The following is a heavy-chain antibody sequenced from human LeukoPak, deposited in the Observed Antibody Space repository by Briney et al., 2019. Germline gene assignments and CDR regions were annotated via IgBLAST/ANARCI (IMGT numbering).Heavy chain of an antibody. CDR1: GGSISSSSYY. Sequence: SETPSLTCTVSGGSISSSSYYWGWIRQPPGKGLEWIGSIYYSGSTYYNPSLKSRVTISVDTSKNQFSLKLSSVTAADTAVYYCARAGIVVVVAAIRGFDYWGQGTLVTVSS. CDR3: ARAGIVVVVAAIRGFDY. J-gene: IGHJ4*02. D-gene: IGHD2-15*01. V-gene: IGHV4-39*07. CDR2: IYYSGST.